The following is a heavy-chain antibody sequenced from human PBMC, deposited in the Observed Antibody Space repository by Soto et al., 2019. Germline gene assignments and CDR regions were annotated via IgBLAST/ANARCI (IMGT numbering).Heavy chain of an antibody. Sequence: PGGSLRLSCAASGFTFSNAWMSWVRQAPGKGLEWVGRIKSKTDGGTTDYAAPVKGRFTISRDDSKNTLYLQMNSLKTEDTAVYYCTTEPTSYDYIWGSYRYNGHWGQGTLVTVSS. CDR2: IKSKTDGGTT. D-gene: IGHD3-16*02. J-gene: IGHJ4*02. CDR1: GFTFSNAW. CDR3: TTEPTSYDYIWGSYRYNGH. V-gene: IGHV3-15*01.